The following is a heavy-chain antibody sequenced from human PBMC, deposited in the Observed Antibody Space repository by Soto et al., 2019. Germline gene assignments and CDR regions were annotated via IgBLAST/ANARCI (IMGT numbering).Heavy chain of an antibody. D-gene: IGHD3-22*01. CDR2: MYSSGST. V-gene: IGHV3-53*01. J-gene: IGHJ3*01. Sequence: EVQLVESGGGLIQPGGSLRLSCAASGFTFSSNDMNWVRQAPGQGLEWVSLMYSSGSTSYADSVKGRFTISRDNSKNTLYLQMSSLRAEDTAVYYCATRPLLPGAPWGQGTMVTVSS. CDR1: GFTFSSND. CDR3: ATRPLLPGAP.